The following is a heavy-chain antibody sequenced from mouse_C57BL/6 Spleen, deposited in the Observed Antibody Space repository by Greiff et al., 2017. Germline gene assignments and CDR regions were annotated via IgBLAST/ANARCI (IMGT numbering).Heavy chain of an antibody. CDR3: ARFGAAWFAY. CDR2: IDPSDSYT. Sequence: QVQLQQPGAELVRPGTSVKLSCKASGYTFTSYWMHWVKQRPGQGLEWIGVIDPSDSYTNYNQKFKGKATLTVDTSSSTAYMQLSSLTSEDSAVYYGARFGAAWFAYWGQGTLVTVSA. J-gene: IGHJ3*01. V-gene: IGHV1-59*01. CDR1: GYTFTSYW. D-gene: IGHD3-1*01.